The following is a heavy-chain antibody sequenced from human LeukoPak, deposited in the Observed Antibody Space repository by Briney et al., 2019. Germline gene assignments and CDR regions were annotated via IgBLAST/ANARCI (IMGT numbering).Heavy chain of an antibody. CDR1: GGSISSSSYY. V-gene: IGHV4-39*01. Sequence: SETLSLTCTVSGGSISSSSYYWGWIRRPPGKGLEWIGSIYYSGSTYYNPSLKSRVTISVDTSKNQFSLKLSSVTAADTAVYYCARHGVGPHGWELHYWGQGTLVTVSS. CDR3: ARHGVGPHGWELHY. D-gene: IGHD1-26*01. J-gene: IGHJ4*02. CDR2: IYYSGST.